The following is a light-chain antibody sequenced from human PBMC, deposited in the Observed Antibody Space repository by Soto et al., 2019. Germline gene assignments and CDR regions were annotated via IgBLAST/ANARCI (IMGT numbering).Light chain of an antibody. J-gene: IGKJ5*01. CDR3: QQYNTWPPIT. Sequence: DIVMTQSPATLSVSPGERATLSCRASQSVSSNLAWYQQKPGQAPRLLIFGASTRATGIPARFSGSGSGTEFTLTISSLQSEDFAVYYCQQYNTWPPITFGPGTRLDIK. CDR2: GAS. CDR1: QSVSSN. V-gene: IGKV3-15*01.